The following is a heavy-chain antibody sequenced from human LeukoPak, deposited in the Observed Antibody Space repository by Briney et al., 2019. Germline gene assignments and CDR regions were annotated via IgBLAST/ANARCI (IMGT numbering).Heavy chain of an antibody. CDR2: IYYSGST. J-gene: IGHJ4*02. Sequence: PSETLSLTCTVSGGSISSHYWSWIRQPPGKGLEWIGYIYYSGSTNYNPSLKSRVTISVDTSKNQFSLKLSSVTAADTAVYYCARGVGHSSGWRGYYFDYWGQGTLVTVSS. V-gene: IGHV4-59*11. D-gene: IGHD6-19*01. CDR3: ARGVGHSSGWRGYYFDY. CDR1: GGSISSHY.